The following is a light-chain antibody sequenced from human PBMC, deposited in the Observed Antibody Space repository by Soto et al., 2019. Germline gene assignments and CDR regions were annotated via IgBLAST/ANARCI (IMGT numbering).Light chain of an antibody. V-gene: IGKV1-27*01. J-gene: IGKJ5*01. Sequence: DIQMTQSPSSLSASVGDRVTITCRASQDISVYLAWYQQKPGKVPKLLIYSASTLQSGVPSRFSGSGSGTDFTLTISSLKPEDVATYYCQKFTTAPLTFAQGTRLEIK. CDR3: QKFTTAPLT. CDR2: SAS. CDR1: QDISVY.